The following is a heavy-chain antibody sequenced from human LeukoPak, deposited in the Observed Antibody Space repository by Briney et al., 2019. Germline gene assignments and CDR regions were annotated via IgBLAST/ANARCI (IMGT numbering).Heavy chain of an antibody. D-gene: IGHD6-13*01. CDR1: GGTFSSYA. CDR3: ARVVGLTGYSSSWYSGYYYYMDV. V-gene: IGHV1-69*06. Sequence: SVKVSCKASGGTFSSYAISCVRQAPGQGLEWMGGIIPIFGTANYAQKFQDRVTITADKSTSTAYMELSSLRSEDTAVYYCARVVGLTGYSSSWYSGYYYYMDVWGKGTTVTVSS. J-gene: IGHJ6*03. CDR2: IIPIFGTA.